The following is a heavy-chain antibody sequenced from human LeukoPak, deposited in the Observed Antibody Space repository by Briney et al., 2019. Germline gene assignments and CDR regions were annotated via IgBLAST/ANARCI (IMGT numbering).Heavy chain of an antibody. Sequence: GGSLRLSCAASGFTFSSYAMHWVRQAPGKGLEWVAVISYDGTNKYYADSVKGRFTIPRDNSKNTLYPQMTSLRAEGRAVYYCARDRIAVAGHPEAFDYWGQGNVVTVSS. D-gene: IGHD6-19*01. CDR1: GFTFSSYA. V-gene: IGHV3-30-3*01. J-gene: IGHJ4*02. CDR2: ISYDGTNK. CDR3: ARDRIAVAGHPEAFDY.